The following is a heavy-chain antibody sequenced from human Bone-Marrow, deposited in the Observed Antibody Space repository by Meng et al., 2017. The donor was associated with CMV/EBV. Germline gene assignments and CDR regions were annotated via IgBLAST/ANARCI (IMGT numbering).Heavy chain of an antibody. CDR2: IYTSGST. V-gene: IGHV4-4*07. Sequence: GSLRLSCTVSGGSISSYYWSWIRQPAGKGLEWIGRIYTSGSTNYNPSLKSRVTMSVDTSKNQFSLKLSSVTAADTAVYYCARVDSSGWYGMDVWGQGTTVTVSS. CDR3: ARVDSSGWYGMDV. CDR1: GGSISSYY. D-gene: IGHD6-19*01. J-gene: IGHJ6*02.